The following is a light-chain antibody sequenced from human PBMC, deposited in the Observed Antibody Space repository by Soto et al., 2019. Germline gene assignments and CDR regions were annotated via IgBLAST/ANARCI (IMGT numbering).Light chain of an antibody. CDR3: ISYTSSDTYV. J-gene: IGLJ1*01. V-gene: IGLV2-14*01. CDR1: SSDVGAYDY. Sequence: QSALTQPASVSGSPGQSIAISCTGTSSDVGAYDYVSWYQQHPGKAPKLMIYDVSNRPSGVSNRFSGSTSGNTASLTISGLQAEDEADYYCISYTSSDTYVFGTGTKVTVL. CDR2: DVS.